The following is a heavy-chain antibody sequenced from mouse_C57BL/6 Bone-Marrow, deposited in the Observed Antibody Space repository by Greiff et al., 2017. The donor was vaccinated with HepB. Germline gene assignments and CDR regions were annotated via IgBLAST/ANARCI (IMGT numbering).Heavy chain of an antibody. Sequence: VQLQQPGAELVKPGASVKMSCKASGYTFTSYWITWVKQRPGQGLEWIGDIYPGSGSTNYNEKFKSKATLTVDTSSSAAYMQLSSLTSSDSAVYYCARWALCFYYAMDYWGQGTSVTVSS. CDR2: IYPGSGST. CDR3: ARWALCFYYAMDY. J-gene: IGHJ4*01. D-gene: IGHD6-5*01. V-gene: IGHV1-55*01. CDR1: GYTFTSYW.